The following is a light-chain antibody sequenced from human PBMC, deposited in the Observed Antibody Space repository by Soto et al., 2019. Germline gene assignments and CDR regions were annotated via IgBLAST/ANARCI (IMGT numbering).Light chain of an antibody. J-gene: IGKJ1*01. CDR1: QHIGID. CDR2: HTS. V-gene: IGKV1-17*01. Sequence: DSDMTQSPFSLSASLDDRVTITCRASQHIGIDLGWYQQKPGKAPQRLIYHTSHLQSGVPSRFSGRGSGTEFTLTINSLQPEDVATYYCLQHYSYSWTFGQGTKVDI. CDR3: LQHYSYSWT.